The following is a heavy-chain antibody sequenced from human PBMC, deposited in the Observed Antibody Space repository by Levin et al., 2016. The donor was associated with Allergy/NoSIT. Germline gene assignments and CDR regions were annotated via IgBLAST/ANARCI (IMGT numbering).Heavy chain of an antibody. D-gene: IGHD1-26*01. CDR1: GGSISSYY. Sequence: SETLSLTCTVSGGSISSYYWSWIRQPPGKGLEWIGEINHSGSTNYNPSLKSRVTISVDTSKNQFSLKLSSVTAADTAVYYCARRGFELLPDYWGQGTLVTVSS. CDR3: ARRGFELLPDY. CDR2: INHSGST. J-gene: IGHJ4*02. V-gene: IGHV4-34*01.